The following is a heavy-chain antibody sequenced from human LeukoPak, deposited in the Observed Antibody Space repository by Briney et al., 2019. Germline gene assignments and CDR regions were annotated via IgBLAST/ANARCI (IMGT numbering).Heavy chain of an antibody. Sequence: GESLKISCKGSGYSFTSYWIGWVRQMPGKGLEGMGVIYPGDSDTRYSPSFQGQVTISADKSISTAYLQWSSLKASDTAMYYCARGLSSNWYGGAFDIWGQGTMVTVSS. CDR3: ARGLSSNWYGGAFDI. D-gene: IGHD6-13*01. CDR2: IYPGDSDT. J-gene: IGHJ3*02. V-gene: IGHV5-51*01. CDR1: GYSFTSYW.